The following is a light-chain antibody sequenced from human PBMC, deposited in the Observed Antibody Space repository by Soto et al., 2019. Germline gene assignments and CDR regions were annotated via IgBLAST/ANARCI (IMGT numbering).Light chain of an antibody. Sequence: QSALTQPRSVSGSPGQSVTISCTGTSSDVGGYNYVSWYQHHPGKAPKLMIYDVTKRPSGVPDRFSGSKSGNTASLTISELQAEDEADYYCCSYAGSYTVVFGGGTKLTVL. CDR2: DVT. J-gene: IGLJ2*01. CDR1: SSDVGGYNY. CDR3: CSYAGSYTVV. V-gene: IGLV2-11*01.